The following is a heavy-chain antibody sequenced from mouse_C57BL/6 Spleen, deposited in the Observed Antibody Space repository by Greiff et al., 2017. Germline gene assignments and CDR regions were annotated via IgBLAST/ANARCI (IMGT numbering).Heavy chain of an antibody. CDR3: TREVNAYDGLAY. V-gene: IGHV5-9-1*02. J-gene: IGHJ3*01. CDR1: GFTFSSYA. D-gene: IGHD5-2*01. CDR2: ISRCGDYI. Sequence: EVHVVESGEGLVKPGGSLKLSCAASGFTFSSYAMSWVRQTPEQRLEWVAYISRCGDYIYYADTVKGRFTIARDNARNTLYLQMSSLKSEETAMYYCTREVNAYDGLAYWGQGTLVTVSA.